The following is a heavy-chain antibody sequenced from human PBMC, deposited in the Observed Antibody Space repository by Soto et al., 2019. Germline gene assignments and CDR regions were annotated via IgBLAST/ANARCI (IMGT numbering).Heavy chain of an antibody. J-gene: IGHJ4*02. CDR1: GGSISSSSYY. Sequence: QLQLQESGPGLVKPSETLSLTCTVSGGSISSSSYYWGWIRQPPGKGLEWIGSIYYSGSTYYNPSLKSRVTISVDTSKNQFSLKLSSVTAADTAVYYCASPTRLDHSVGYWGQGTLVTVSS. CDR3: ASPTRLDHSVGY. D-gene: IGHD2-2*03. V-gene: IGHV4-39*01. CDR2: IYYSGST.